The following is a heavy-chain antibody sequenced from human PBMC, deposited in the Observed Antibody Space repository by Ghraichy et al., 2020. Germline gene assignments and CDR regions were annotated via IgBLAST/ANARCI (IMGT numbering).Heavy chain of an antibody. CDR2: ISAYNGNT. Sequence: ASVKVSCKASGYTFTSYGISWVRQAPGQGLEWMGWISAYNGNTNYAQKLQGRVTMTTDTSTSTAYMELRSLRSDDTAVYYCARHWNFIAVAATGWFDPWGQGTLVTVSS. CDR3: ARHWNFIAVAATGWFDP. J-gene: IGHJ5*02. D-gene: IGHD6-19*01. V-gene: IGHV1-18*01. CDR1: GYTFTSYG.